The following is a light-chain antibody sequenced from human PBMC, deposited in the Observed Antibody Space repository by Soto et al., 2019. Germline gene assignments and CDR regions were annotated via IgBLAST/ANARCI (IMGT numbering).Light chain of an antibody. J-gene: IGKJ1*01. CDR1: QSIGRF. Sequence: DIQMTQSPSTLSASVGDRVTITCRASQSIGRFLAWYQHKPGKPPTLLIYDASTLESGVPSRFSGTGSGTEFTFSITSLQPEDFGTYYCQQWYMGWTFGQGTKVDFK. V-gene: IGKV1-5*01. CDR2: DAS. CDR3: QQWYMGWT.